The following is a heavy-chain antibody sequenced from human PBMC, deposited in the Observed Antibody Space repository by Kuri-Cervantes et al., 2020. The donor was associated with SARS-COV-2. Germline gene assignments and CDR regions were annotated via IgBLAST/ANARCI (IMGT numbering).Heavy chain of an antibody. CDR1: GFTFSSYG. CDR3: TTDGSFSTVKIDY. V-gene: IGHV3-30*02. CDR2: IRYDGSNK. J-gene: IGHJ4*02. D-gene: IGHD3-10*01. Sequence: GESLKISCAASGFTFSSYGMHWVRQAPGKGLEWVAFIRYDGSNKYYADSVKGRFTISRDNSKNTLYLQMNSLKTEDTAVYYCTTDGSFSTVKIDYWGQGTLVTVSS.